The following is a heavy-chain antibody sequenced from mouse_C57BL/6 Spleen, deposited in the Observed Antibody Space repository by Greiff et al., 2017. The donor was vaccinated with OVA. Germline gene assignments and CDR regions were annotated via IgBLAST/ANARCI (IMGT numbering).Heavy chain of an antibody. J-gene: IGHJ3*01. CDR1: GYAFSSSW. D-gene: IGHD3-2*02. CDR2: IYPGDGDT. V-gene: IGHV1-82*01. CDR3: AMAAQATWFAY. Sequence: VQRVESGPELVKPGASVKISCKASGYAFSSSWMNWVKQRPGKGLEWIGRIYPGDGDTNYNGKFKGKATLTADKSSSTAYMQLSSLTSEDSAVYFCAMAAQATWFAYWGQGTLVTVSA.